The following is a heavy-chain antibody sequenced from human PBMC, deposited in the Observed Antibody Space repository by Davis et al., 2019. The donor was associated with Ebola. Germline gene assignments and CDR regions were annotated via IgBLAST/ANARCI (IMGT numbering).Heavy chain of an antibody. CDR1: GGTFSSYA. D-gene: IGHD6-13*01. J-gene: IGHJ5*02. Sequence: SVKVSCKASGGTFSSYAISWVRQAPGQGLEWMGGIIPIFGTANYAQKFQGRVTITRDTSASTAYMELSSLRSEDTAVYYCARAPGGSSWSTSLYNWFDPWGQGTLVTVSS. V-gene: IGHV1-69*05. CDR3: ARAPGGSSWSTSLYNWFDP. CDR2: IIPIFGTA.